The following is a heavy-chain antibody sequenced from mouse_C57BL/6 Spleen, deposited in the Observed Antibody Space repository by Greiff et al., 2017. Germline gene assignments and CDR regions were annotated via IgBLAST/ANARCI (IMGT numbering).Heavy chain of an antibody. V-gene: IGHV1-15*01. J-gene: IGHJ3*01. D-gene: IGHD2-3*01. CDR3: TRTDGYLAY. CDR2: IDPETGGT. Sequence: VHLVESGAELVRPGASVTLSCKASGYTFTDYEMHWVKQTPVHGLEWIGAIDPETGGTAYNQKFKGKAILTADKSSSTAYMELRSLTSEDSAVYYCTRTDGYLAYWGQGTLVTVSA. CDR1: GYTFTDYE.